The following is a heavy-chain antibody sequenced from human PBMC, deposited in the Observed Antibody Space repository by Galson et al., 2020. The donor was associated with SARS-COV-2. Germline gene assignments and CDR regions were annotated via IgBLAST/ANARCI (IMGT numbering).Heavy chain of an antibody. CDR3: AAFIACPAY. CDR1: GFTFTNSA. Sequence: SVKVSCKASGFTFTNSAVQWVRQARGQRLAWIGWIVVGSGKTHYAQKFQERVPITRDMSTTTAYMELSSLRYEDPSVYYCAAFIACPAYWGQGTLVTVSS. D-gene: IGHD2-15*01. CDR2: IVVGSGKT. J-gene: IGHJ4*02. V-gene: IGHV1-58*01.